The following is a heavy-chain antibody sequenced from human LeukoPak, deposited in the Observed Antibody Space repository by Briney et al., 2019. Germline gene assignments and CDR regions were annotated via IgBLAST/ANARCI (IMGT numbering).Heavy chain of an antibody. J-gene: IGHJ4*02. D-gene: IGHD3-10*01. V-gene: IGHV1-2*02. CDR2: INPNSGGT. Sequence: ASVKVSCKASGYTFTGYYMHWVRQATGQGLEWMGWINPNSGGTNYAQKFQGRVTMTRDTSISTAYMELSRLRSDDTAVYYCARDLSYYGSGSYYFDYWGQGTLVTVSS. CDR3: ARDLSYYGSGSYYFDY. CDR1: GYTFTGYY.